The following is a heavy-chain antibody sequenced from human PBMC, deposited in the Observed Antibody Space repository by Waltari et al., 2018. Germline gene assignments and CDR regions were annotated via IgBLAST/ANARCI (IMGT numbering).Heavy chain of an antibody. Sequence: EVQLLESGGGLAQPRDSLILSCAASGFTFRSYAMSWFRQAPGKGLEWVSDLIGSGANYADAVKGRFTISRDNSKNMLYLQMNNLRVEDTAIYYCAKDRSSSRNWYFDLWGRGTLVTVSS. J-gene: IGHJ2*01. V-gene: IGHV3-23*01. CDR1: GFTFRSYA. CDR3: AKDRSSSRNWYFDL. CDR2: LIGSGA. D-gene: IGHD6-19*01.